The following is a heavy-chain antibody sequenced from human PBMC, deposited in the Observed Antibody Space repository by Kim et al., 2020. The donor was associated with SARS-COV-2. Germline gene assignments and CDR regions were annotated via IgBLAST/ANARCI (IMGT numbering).Heavy chain of an antibody. Sequence: SETLSLTCTVSGGSISSGGYYWSWISQHPGKGLEWIGYIYYSGSTYYNPSLKSRVTISVDTSKNQFSLKLSSVTAADTAVYYCARFSGSSWYLDYWGQGTLVTVSS. J-gene: IGHJ4*02. CDR2: IYYSGST. CDR3: ARFSGSSWYLDY. V-gene: IGHV4-31*03. CDR1: GGSISSGGYY. D-gene: IGHD6-13*01.